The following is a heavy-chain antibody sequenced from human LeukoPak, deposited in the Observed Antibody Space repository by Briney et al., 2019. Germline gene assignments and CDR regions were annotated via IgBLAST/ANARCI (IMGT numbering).Heavy chain of an antibody. Sequence: GTSLRLSCAGSGFTFSGFAMHWVRQAPGKGLEWVAATSYHGRDKYYADAVSGRFTISRDNAKNSLYLQMNSLRAEDTAVYYCASGSQMDVWGQGTTVTVSS. J-gene: IGHJ6*02. D-gene: IGHD1-14*01. CDR1: GFTFSGFA. CDR3: ASGSQMDV. V-gene: IGHV3-30*04. CDR2: TSYHGRDK.